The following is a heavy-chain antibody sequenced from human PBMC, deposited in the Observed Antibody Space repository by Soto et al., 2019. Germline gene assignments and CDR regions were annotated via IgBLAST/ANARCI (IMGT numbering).Heavy chain of an antibody. J-gene: IGHJ6*03. CDR2: INHSGST. V-gene: IGHV4-34*01. CDR3: ARPYYDFWSGYRNPRGYMDV. CDR1: GGSFSGYY. Sequence: SETLSLTCAVYGGSFSGYYWSWIRQPPGKGLEWIGGINHSGSTNYNPSLKSRVTISVDTSKNQFSLKLSSVTAADTAVYYCARPYYDFWSGYRNPRGYMDVWGKGTTVTVSS. D-gene: IGHD3-3*01.